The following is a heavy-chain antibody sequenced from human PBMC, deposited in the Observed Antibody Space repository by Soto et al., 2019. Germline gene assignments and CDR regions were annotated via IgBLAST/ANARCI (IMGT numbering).Heavy chain of an antibody. J-gene: IGHJ3*01. CDR3: AKESY. CDR1: GFTFSSYG. V-gene: IGHV3-30*18. Sequence: QVQLVESGGGVVQPGRSLRLSCAASGFTFSSYGMHWVRQAPGKGLEWVAVISYDGSNKYYADSVKGRFTISRDNSKNTLYLQMNGLRAEDTAVYYCAKESYWGQGTMVTVSS. CDR2: ISYDGSNK. D-gene: IGHD3-16*02.